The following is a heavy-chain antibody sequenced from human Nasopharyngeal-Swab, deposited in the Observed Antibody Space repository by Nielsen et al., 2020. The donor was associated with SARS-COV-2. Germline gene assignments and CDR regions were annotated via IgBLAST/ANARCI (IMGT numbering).Heavy chain of an antibody. V-gene: IGHV3-11*04. CDR2: ISSSGSTI. CDR3: ARGLLWFGELLGYYYYYGMDV. Sequence: GESLKIPCAAPGFTFSDYYMSWIRQAPGQGLEWVSYISSSGSTIYYADSVKGRFTISRDNAKNSLYLQMNSLRAEDTAVYYCARGLLWFGELLGYYYYYGMDVWGQGTTVTVSS. D-gene: IGHD3-10*01. J-gene: IGHJ6*02. CDR1: GFTFSDYY.